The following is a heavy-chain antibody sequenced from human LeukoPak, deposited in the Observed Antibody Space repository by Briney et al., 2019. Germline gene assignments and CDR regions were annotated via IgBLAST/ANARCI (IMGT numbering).Heavy chain of an antibody. Sequence: GGSLRLSCAASGFTFSSYAMTWVRQAPGKGLEWVSVISGSGTDTDYADSVKGRFTISRDNSKNTLYLQMNSRRAEDTAVYYCAKSFGPVIAAAGTGADWGQGTLVTVSS. D-gene: IGHD6-13*01. CDR2: ISGSGTDT. CDR1: GFTFSSYA. V-gene: IGHV3-23*01. J-gene: IGHJ4*02. CDR3: AKSFGPVIAAAGTGAD.